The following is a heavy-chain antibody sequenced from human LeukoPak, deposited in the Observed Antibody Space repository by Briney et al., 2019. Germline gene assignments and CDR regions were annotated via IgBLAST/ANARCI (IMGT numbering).Heavy chain of an antibody. V-gene: IGHV3-30*04. CDR1: GISVSSYA. CDR3: ARAGSSGSYYMYYGMDV. D-gene: IGHD6-19*01. J-gene: IGHJ6*02. CDR2: MPQDGSNE. Sequence: PGGSLRFSCAVSGISVSSYAVHWVRQAPGKGLEWVAVMPQDGSNEHYADSVKGRFTISRDMSKNTVFLLMNSLRGEDTAVYYCARAGSSGSYYMYYGMDVWGQGTTVVVSS.